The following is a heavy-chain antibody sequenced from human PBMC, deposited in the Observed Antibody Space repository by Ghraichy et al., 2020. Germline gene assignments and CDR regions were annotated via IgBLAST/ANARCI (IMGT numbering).Heavy chain of an antibody. V-gene: IGHV4-39*07. Sequence: SETLSLTCTVSGGSISSSSYYWGWIRQPPGKGLEWIGSIYYSGSTYYNPSLKSRVTISVDTSKNQFSLKLSSVTAADTAVYYCASQGDVLLWFGESEDAFDIWGQGTMVTVSS. CDR1: GGSISSSSYY. CDR3: ASQGDVLLWFGESEDAFDI. J-gene: IGHJ3*02. CDR2: IYYSGST. D-gene: IGHD3-10*01.